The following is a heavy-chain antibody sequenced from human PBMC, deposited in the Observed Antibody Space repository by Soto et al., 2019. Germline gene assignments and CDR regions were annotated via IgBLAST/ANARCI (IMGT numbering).Heavy chain of an antibody. CDR1: GFTFGNYA. CDR2: ITYSGDTT. CDR3: AKVLCPILPTTNFVS. Sequence: GGSLRLSCAASGFTFGNYALWWFRQAPGKGLEWVSVITYSGDTTYYADSVKGRFTISRDNSKNTLFLQMNSLRVDDAAVYFCAKVLCPILPTTNFVSWGQGALVTVSS. V-gene: IGHV3-23*01. J-gene: IGHJ4*02. D-gene: IGHD1-26*01.